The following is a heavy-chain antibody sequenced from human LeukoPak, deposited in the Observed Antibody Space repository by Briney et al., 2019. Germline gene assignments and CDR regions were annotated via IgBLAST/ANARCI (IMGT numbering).Heavy chain of an antibody. CDR1: GGSISSGSYY. V-gene: IGHV4-61*02. Sequence: PSETLSLTCTVSGGSISSGSYYWSWIRQPAGKGLEWIGRIYTSGSTNYNPSLKSRVTISVDTSKNQFSLKLSSVTAADTAVYYCARVGERGAFDIWGQGTMVTVSS. CDR3: ARVGERGAFDI. J-gene: IGHJ3*02. D-gene: IGHD1-26*01. CDR2: IYTSGST.